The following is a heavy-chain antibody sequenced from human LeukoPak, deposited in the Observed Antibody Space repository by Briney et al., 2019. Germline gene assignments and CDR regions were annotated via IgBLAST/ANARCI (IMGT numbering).Heavy chain of an antibody. J-gene: IGHJ4*02. Sequence: GGSLRLSCAASGLTFSSYWMHCVRQAPGEGRVWVSRINSDVSSTSYADSGKGRFTISRDNAKNPLYLQMNSLRGEDTAVYYCARDRRYYDSSGYYSDPLDYWGQGTLVSVSS. D-gene: IGHD3-22*01. CDR1: GLTFSSYW. V-gene: IGHV3-74*01. CDR2: INSDVSST. CDR3: ARDRRYYDSSGYYSDPLDY.